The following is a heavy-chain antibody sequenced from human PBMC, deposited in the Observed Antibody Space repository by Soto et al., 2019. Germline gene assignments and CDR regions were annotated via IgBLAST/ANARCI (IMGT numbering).Heavy chain of an antibody. CDR1: GFTFSSYG. Sequence: GGSLRLSCAASGFTFSSYGMHWVRQAPGKGLEWVAVISYDGSNKYYADSVKGRFTISRDNSKNTLYLQMNSLRAEDTAVYYCAKDRSIMITFGGVMEYWGQGTLVTVSS. CDR3: AKDRSIMITFGGVMEY. CDR2: ISYDGSNK. J-gene: IGHJ4*02. V-gene: IGHV3-30*18. D-gene: IGHD3-16*01.